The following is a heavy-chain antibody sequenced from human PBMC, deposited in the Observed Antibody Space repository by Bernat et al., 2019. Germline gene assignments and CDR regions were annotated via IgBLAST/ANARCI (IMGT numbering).Heavy chain of an antibody. Sequence: QVQLQESGPGLVKPSETLSLTCTVSGGSISSYYWSWIRQPPGKGLEWIGYIYYSGRTNYNPSLKSRVTISVDTSKNQFSLKLSSVTAADTAVYYCASARGYCSGGSCYPDGPYYFDYWGQGTLVTVSS. CDR3: ASARGYCSGGSCYPDGPYYFDY. J-gene: IGHJ4*02. CDR1: GGSISSYY. D-gene: IGHD2-15*01. CDR2: IYYSGRT. V-gene: IGHV4-59*01.